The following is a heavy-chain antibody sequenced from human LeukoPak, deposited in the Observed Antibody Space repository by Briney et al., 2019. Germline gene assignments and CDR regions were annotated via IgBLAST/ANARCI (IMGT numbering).Heavy chain of an antibody. J-gene: IGHJ4*02. CDR3: ATSLRYFDY. D-gene: IGHD4-17*01. CDR2: ISGSGGST. Sequence: GGSLRLSCAASGFTFSSYSMNWVRQAPGKGLEWVSAISGSGGSTYYADSVKGRFTISRDNSKNTLYLQMNSLRAEDTAVYYCATSLRYFDYWGQGTLVTVSS. V-gene: IGHV3-23*01. CDR1: GFTFSSYS.